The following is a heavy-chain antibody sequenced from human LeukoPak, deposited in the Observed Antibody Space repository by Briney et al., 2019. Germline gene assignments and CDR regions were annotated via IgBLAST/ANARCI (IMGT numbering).Heavy chain of an antibody. CDR3: ARDRVWELMYYFDY. V-gene: IGHV3-30-3*01. J-gene: IGHJ4*02. CDR1: GFTFSSYA. CDR2: ISYDGSNK. Sequence: GGSLRLSCAASGFTFSSYAMHRVRQAPGKGLEWVAVISYDGSNKYYADSVKGRFTISRDNSKNTLYLQMNSLRAEDTAVYYCARDRVWELMYYFDYWGQGTLVTVSS. D-gene: IGHD1-26*01.